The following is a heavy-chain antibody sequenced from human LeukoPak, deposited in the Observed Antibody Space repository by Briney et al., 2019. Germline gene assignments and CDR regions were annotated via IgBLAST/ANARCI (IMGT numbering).Heavy chain of an antibody. D-gene: IGHD3-10*01. CDR3: AREAHFMVRGVIIRRDGLDV. Sequence: GGSLRLTCTASGFTFGDYAMSWVRQAPGKGLEWVANIKQDGSEKYYVDSVKGRFIISRDNAKNSLYLQINSLRVEDTAVYYCAREAHFMVRGVIIRRDGLDVWGKGTTVTVSS. J-gene: IGHJ6*04. CDR1: GFTFGDYA. CDR2: IKQDGSEK. V-gene: IGHV3-7*03.